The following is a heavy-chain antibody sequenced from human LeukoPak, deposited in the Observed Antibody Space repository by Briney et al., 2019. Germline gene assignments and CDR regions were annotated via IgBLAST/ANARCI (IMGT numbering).Heavy chain of an antibody. CDR3: ARYANSPYYYYAMDV. V-gene: IGHV4-59*12. J-gene: IGHJ6*02. D-gene: IGHD4/OR15-4a*01. CDR2: IYYSGST. Sequence: ASETLSLTCTVSGDSIIGYYLSWIREPPGKALEGIGSIYYSGSTNYNPPLKSRVTISVETSKNQFSLKLSSVTAADTAVYYCARYANSPYYYYAMDVWGQGTTVTVSS. CDR1: GDSIIGYY.